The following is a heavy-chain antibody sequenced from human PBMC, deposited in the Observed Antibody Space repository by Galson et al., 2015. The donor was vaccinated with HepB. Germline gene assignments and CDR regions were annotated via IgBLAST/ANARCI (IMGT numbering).Heavy chain of an antibody. Sequence: SLRLSCAASGFTFSSYAMSWVRQTPGKGLEWVSGISGSGGSTYYADSVKGLFTISRNNSKNTLYLQMNRLRAEDKALYYCAKESNLSSSWWFDNWFQVTLVSVSS. V-gene: IGHV3-23*01. J-gene: IGHJ4*02. CDR1: GFTFSSYA. CDR2: ISGSGGST. D-gene: IGHD2-15*01. CDR3: AKESNLSSSWWFDN.